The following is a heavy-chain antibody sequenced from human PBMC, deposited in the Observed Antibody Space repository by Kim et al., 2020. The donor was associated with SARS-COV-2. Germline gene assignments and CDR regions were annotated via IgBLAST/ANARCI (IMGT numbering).Heavy chain of an antibody. Sequence: SETLSLTCSVSGGSITSYYWSWIRQPPGKGLEWIAYIYYSGSTNYNPSLKSRVTISVDTSKNQFSLKLSSVTAADTAVYYCAREGAVNYYDSSGSYSWFGPWGQGTLVTVSS. CDR2: IYYSGST. CDR3: AREGAVNYYDSSGSYSWFGP. J-gene: IGHJ5*02. V-gene: IGHV4-59*13. CDR1: GGSITSYY. D-gene: IGHD3-22*01.